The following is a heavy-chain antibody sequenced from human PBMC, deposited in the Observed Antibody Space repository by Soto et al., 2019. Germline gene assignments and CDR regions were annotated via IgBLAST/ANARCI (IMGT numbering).Heavy chain of an antibody. V-gene: IGHV1-2*02. CDR2: ISPNSGGT. Sequence: QVQLVQSGAEVKKSGASVKVSCKASGYTFTGYYIHWVRQAPGQGLEWMGEISPNSGGTKYAQKLQGRATMTTETSPSKEYMEMRSLSSDDTAVYYSASRVEGYSSGWYGWFDPWGQGTLVTVSS. D-gene: IGHD6-19*01. CDR3: ASRVEGYSSGWYGWFDP. CDR1: GYTFTGYY. J-gene: IGHJ5*02.